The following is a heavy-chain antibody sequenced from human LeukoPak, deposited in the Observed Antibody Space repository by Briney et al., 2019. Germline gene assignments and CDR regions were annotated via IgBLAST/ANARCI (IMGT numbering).Heavy chain of an antibody. Sequence: PGGSLRLSCAASGFTFSIYAMNWVRQAPGKGLEWLSYINSRNTMYYADSVKGRFTISRDNAESSLYLQMNSLRDEDTAVYYCARVPVEMDVWGKGTTVTVSS. CDR3: ARVPVEMDV. CDR1: GFTFSIYA. J-gene: IGHJ6*04. CDR2: INSRNTM. V-gene: IGHV3-48*02. D-gene: IGHD5-24*01.